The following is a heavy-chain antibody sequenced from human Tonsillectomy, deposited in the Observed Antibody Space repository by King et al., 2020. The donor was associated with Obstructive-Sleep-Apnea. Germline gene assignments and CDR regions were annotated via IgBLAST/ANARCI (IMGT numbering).Heavy chain of an antibody. D-gene: IGHD3-10*01. V-gene: IGHV4-31*03. CDR3: ARWFGELFAPSGAFDI. Sequence: HVQLQESGPGLVKPSQTLSLTCTVSGGSISSGGYYWSWIRQHPGKGLEWIGYIYYSGSTYYNPSLKSRVTISVDTSKNQFSLKLSSVTAADTAVYYCARWFGELFAPSGAFDIWGQGTMVTVSS. CDR2: IYYSGST. J-gene: IGHJ3*02. CDR1: GGSISSGGYY.